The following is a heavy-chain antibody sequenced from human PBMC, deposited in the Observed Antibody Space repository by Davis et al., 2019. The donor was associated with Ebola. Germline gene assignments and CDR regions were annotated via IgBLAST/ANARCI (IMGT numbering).Heavy chain of an antibody. CDR2: IYYSGST. D-gene: IGHD3-10*01. V-gene: IGHV4-30-4*01. J-gene: IGHJ5*02. Sequence: LRLSCTVSGGSISSGDYYWSWIRQPPGKGLEWIGYIYYSGSTYYNPSLKSRVTISVDTSKNQFSLKLSSVTAADTAVYYCARVPLLWFGELLGWFDPWGQGTLVTVSS. CDR1: GGSISSGDYY. CDR3: ARVPLLWFGELLGWFDP.